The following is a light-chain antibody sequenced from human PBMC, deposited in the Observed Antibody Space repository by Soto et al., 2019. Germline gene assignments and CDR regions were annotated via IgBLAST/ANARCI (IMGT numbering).Light chain of an antibody. J-gene: IGLJ1*01. CDR3: SPYTTNNAHV. Sequence: QSALTQPASVSASPGQSISISCTGTSNDVGAFDYVSWYQQHPGKAPKLIIFEVFNRPSGVSTRFSGSKSGSTASLTISGLQAEDEADYFCSPYTTNNAHVFGGGTKVTVL. CDR1: SNDVGAFDY. V-gene: IGLV2-14*01. CDR2: EVF.